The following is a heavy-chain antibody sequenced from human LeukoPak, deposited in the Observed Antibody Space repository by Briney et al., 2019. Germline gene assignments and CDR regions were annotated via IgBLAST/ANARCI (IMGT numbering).Heavy chain of an antibody. J-gene: IGHJ6*03. CDR2: IRSKANSYAT. CDR1: GFTFSGSA. Sequence: GGSLRLSCAASGFTFSGSAMHWVRQASGKGLEWVGRIRSKANSYATAYAASVKGRFTISRDDSKNTAYLQMNSLKTEDTAVYYCTGTYYYGSSGKGAFYYYYMDVWGKGTTVTVSS. V-gene: IGHV3-73*01. CDR3: TGTYYYGSSGKGAFYYYYMDV. D-gene: IGHD3-22*01.